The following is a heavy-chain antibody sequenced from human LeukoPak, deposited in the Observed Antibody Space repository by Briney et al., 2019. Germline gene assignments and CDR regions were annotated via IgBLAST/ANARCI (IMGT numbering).Heavy chain of an antibody. V-gene: IGHV4-59*01. J-gene: IGHJ2*01. Sequence: SETLSLTCTVSGGSISSYYWSWIRQPPGKGLEGIGYIYYSGNTNYNPSLKSRVSISIDTSKNQFSLQLRSVTAADRAVYYCARDRDSSGLRDFDLWGRGTLVTVSA. D-gene: IGHD3-22*01. CDR1: GGSISSYY. CDR2: IYYSGNT. CDR3: ARDRDSSGLRDFDL.